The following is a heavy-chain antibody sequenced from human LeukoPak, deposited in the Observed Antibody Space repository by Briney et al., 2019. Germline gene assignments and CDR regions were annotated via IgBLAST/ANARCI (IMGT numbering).Heavy chain of an antibody. CDR1: GGTFSSYA. J-gene: IGHJ3*02. V-gene: IGHV1-69*13. CDR2: IIPIFGTA. CDR3: AREVAVASNAFDI. Sequence: SVKVSCKASGGTFSSYAISWVRQAPGQGLEWMGGIIPIFGTANYAQKFQGRVTITADESTSTAYMELNSLRSEDTAVYYCAREVAVASNAFDIWGQGTMVTVSS. D-gene: IGHD6-19*01.